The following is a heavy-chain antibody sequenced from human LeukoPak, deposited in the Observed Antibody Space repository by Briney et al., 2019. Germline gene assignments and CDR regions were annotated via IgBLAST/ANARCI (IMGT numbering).Heavy chain of an antibody. V-gene: IGHV4-4*07. CDR3: ARGFCSTTTCYAGFDY. CDR2: IYTSGST. Sequence: SETLSLTCTVSGGSISSYYWSWIRQPAGKGLEWIGRIYTSGSTNYNPSLKSRVTMSVDTSKNQFSLKLSSATAADTAVYYCARGFCSTTTCYAGFDYWGQGTLVTVSS. J-gene: IGHJ4*02. CDR1: GGSISSYY. D-gene: IGHD2-2*01.